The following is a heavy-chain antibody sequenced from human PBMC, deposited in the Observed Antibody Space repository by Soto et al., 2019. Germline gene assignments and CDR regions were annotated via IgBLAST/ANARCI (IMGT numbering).Heavy chain of an antibody. CDR2: INQDGSEK. CDR3: SRSLNS. CDR1: GFTFSTYW. Sequence: WGSLRLSCAASGFTFSTYWMDWVRQTPGKGLEWVANINQDGSEKNHVDSVKGRFTIYRDNAKNSLYLQMSSLTAEDSALYYCSRSLNSWGQGTLVTVSS. J-gene: IGHJ4*02. V-gene: IGHV3-7*01.